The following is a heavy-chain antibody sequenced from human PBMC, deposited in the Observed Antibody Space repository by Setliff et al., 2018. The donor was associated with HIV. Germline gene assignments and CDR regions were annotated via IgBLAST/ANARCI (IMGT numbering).Heavy chain of an antibody. CDR1: GFTFSSYS. Sequence: ASGFTFSSYSMNWVRQAPGKGLEWVSSISSSSSYIYYADSVKGRFTISRDNAKNSLYLQMNSLRAEDTAVYYCARAQSYDILTGYYLSAFDIWGQGTMVTVS. J-gene: IGHJ3*02. CDR3: ARAQSYDILTGYYLSAFDI. CDR2: ISSSSSYI. V-gene: IGHV3-21*01. D-gene: IGHD3-9*01.